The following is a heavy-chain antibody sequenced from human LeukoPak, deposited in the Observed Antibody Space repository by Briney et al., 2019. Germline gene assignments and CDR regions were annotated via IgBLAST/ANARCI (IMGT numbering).Heavy chain of an antibody. J-gene: IGHJ4*02. CDR3: ARYPSVYSSGWSPLDY. D-gene: IGHD6-19*01. Sequence: PGRSLRLSCAASGFTFSSYAMHWVRQAPGKGLEWVAVISYDGSKKYYADSVKGRFTISRDNSKNTLYLEMNSLRAEDTAVHYCARYPSVYSSGWSPLDYWGQGTLVTVSS. V-gene: IGHV3-30-3*01. CDR1: GFTFSSYA. CDR2: ISYDGSKK.